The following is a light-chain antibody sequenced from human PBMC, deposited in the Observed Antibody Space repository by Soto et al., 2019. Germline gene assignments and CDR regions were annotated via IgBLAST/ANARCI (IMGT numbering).Light chain of an antibody. J-gene: IGKJ4*01. CDR2: DAS. V-gene: IGKV1-16*02. CDR3: QQYHSYPLT. CDR1: QGISNH. Sequence: DIQMTQSPSSLSASVGDRVTITCRASQGISNHLAWFQQKPGKAPKALIYDASTLQSGVPSKFSGSGSGTDFTLTINNLQSEDLATYYCQQYHSYPLTFAGGTKVEIK.